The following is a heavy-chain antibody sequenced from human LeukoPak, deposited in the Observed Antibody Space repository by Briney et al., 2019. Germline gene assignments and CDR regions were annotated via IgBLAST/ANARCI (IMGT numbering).Heavy chain of an antibody. CDR3: ARVTTSGSYKFDY. D-gene: IGHD3-10*01. J-gene: IGHJ4*02. Sequence: GGSLRLSCAASGFTVSSNCISWVRQAPGKGLEWDSLIYTSGSTYYADSVKGRFTISRDNSKNTLYLQMNSLRAENTAVYYCARVTTSGSYKFDYWGQGTLVTVSS. V-gene: IGHV3-53*01. CDR1: GFTVSSNC. CDR2: IYTSGST.